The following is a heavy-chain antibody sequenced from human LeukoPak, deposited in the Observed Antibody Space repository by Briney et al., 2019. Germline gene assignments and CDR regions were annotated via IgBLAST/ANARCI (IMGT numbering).Heavy chain of an antibody. CDR3: AKDADSIVVVPAAIPFDY. Sequence: GGSLRLSCAASGFTFSSYAMSWVRQAPGKGLEWVSAISGSGGSTYYADSVKGRFTISRDNSKNTLYLQMNSLRAEDTAVYYCAKDADSIVVVPAAIPFDYWGQGTLVTVSS. J-gene: IGHJ4*02. V-gene: IGHV3-23*01. CDR1: GFTFSSYA. CDR2: ISGSGGST. D-gene: IGHD2-2*02.